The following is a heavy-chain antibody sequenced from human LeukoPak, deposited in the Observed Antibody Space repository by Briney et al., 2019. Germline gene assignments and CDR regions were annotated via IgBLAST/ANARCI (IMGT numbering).Heavy chain of an antibody. D-gene: IGHD6-19*01. J-gene: IGHJ4*02. CDR3: AKGVTGVAGRHYFDY. Sequence: GGSLRLSCAASGFTFSSYAMSWVRQAPGKGLEWVSAISGSGGSTYYADSVKGRFTIPRDNSKNTLDLQMNSLRAEDTAVYYCAKGVTGVAGRHYFDYWGQGTLVTVSS. V-gene: IGHV3-23*01. CDR1: GFTFSSYA. CDR2: ISGSGGST.